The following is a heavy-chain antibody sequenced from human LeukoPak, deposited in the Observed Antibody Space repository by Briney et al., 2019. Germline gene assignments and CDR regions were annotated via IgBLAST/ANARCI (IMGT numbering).Heavy chain of an antibody. CDR2: ISSSGSTI. Sequence: PGGSLRLSCAASGFTFSSYEMNWVRQAPGKGLEWVSYISSSGSTIYYADSVKGRFTISRDNAKNSLYLQMNSLGAEDTAVYYCARGKVFWSGYGYCFDYWGQGTLVTVSS. CDR3: ARGKVFWSGYGYCFDY. CDR1: GFTFSSYE. V-gene: IGHV3-48*03. J-gene: IGHJ4*02. D-gene: IGHD3-3*01.